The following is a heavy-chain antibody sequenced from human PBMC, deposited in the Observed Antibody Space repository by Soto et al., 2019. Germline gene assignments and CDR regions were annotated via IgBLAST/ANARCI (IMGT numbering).Heavy chain of an antibody. CDR3: ARGSYDIDY. CDR2: ISAYNGNT. Sequence: QVQLVQSGAEVKKPGASVKVSCKASGYTFTSYGISWVRQAPGQGLEWMGWISAYNGNTNYAQKPQGRVTMTTDTPLCPAYMELRCLRSDDTAVHYCARGSYDIDYWGQGTLVTVSS. J-gene: IGHJ4*02. D-gene: IGHD3-9*01. CDR1: GYTFTSYG. V-gene: IGHV1-18*01.